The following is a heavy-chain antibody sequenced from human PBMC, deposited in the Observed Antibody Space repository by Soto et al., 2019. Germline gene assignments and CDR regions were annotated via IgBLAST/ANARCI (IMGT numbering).Heavy chain of an antibody. J-gene: IGHJ4*02. CDR1: GFTFSDYF. CDR3: ARVSSSSLFDY. CDR2: IGSRGSPI. V-gene: IGHV3-11*01. Sequence: VHLVDSGGGLVKPGGSLRLSCAASGFTFSDYFMTWIRQAPGKGLEWVSYIGSRGSPIYYVDSVKGQFTISRDNAKDSLYLHINSLRAEDTAVYYCARVSSSSLFDYWGQGTLVTVSS. D-gene: IGHD6-6*01.